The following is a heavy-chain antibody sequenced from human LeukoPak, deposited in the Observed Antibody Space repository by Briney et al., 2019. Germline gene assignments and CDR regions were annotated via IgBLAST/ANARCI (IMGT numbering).Heavy chain of an antibody. J-gene: IGHJ6*03. CDR2: TFYRGST. CDR3: ARFYRVGNCSSTSCLQRNFYYYMDV. V-gene: IGHV4-39*01. CDR1: GASISNYY. D-gene: IGHD2-2*01. Sequence: PSETLSLTCTVSGASISNYYWGWIRQSPGKGLECIGNTFYRGSTYYNPSLKGRVSISADTSKRQFSLRLSSVTAADTAVYYCARFYRVGNCSSTSCLQRNFYYYMDVWGKGTTVTVSS.